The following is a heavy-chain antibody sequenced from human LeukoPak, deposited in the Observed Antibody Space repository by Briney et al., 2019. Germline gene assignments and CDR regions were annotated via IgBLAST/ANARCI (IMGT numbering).Heavy chain of an antibody. V-gene: IGHV1-69*06. CDR1: GGTFSSYA. Sequence: ASVKVSCKASGGTFSSYAISWVRQAPGQGLEWMGGIIPIFGTANYAQKFQGRVTITADKSTSTAYMELSSLRSEDTAVYYCARGPAPLYYYDSSGYYCDYWGQGTLVTVSS. D-gene: IGHD3-22*01. CDR3: ARGPAPLYYYDSSGYYCDY. J-gene: IGHJ4*02. CDR2: IIPIFGTA.